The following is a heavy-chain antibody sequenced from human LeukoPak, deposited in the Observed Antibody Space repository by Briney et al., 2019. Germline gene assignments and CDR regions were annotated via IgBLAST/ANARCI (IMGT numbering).Heavy chain of an antibody. D-gene: IGHD2-2*01. CDR1: GFTFRSYW. Sequence: GGSLRLSCAASGFTFRSYWMHWVRQAPGKGLVWVSRISNDGNSKTYEDSVKGRFTISRDNAKNTLYLQMNSLRAEDTAVYYCARDDIVVVPAATRDAFDIWGQGTMVTVSS. J-gene: IGHJ3*02. V-gene: IGHV3-74*01. CDR2: ISNDGNSK. CDR3: ARDDIVVVPAATRDAFDI.